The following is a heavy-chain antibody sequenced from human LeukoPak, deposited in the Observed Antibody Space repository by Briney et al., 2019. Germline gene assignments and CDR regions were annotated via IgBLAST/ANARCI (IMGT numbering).Heavy chain of an antibody. D-gene: IGHD5-12*01. V-gene: IGHV4-34*01. CDR2: INHSGST. Sequence: SGTLSLTCAVYGGSFTGYYWSWIRQPPGKGLEWIGEINHSGSTNYNPSLKSRVTISVDTSKNQFSLKLSSVTAADTAVYYCARHGVATIDYWGQGTLVTVSS. CDR1: GGSFTGYY. J-gene: IGHJ4*02. CDR3: ARHGVATIDY.